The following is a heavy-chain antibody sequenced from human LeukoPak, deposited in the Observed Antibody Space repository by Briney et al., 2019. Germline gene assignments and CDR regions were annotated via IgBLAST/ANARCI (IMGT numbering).Heavy chain of an antibody. CDR1: GGSISSTSYY. D-gene: IGHD3-3*01. CDR2: INHSGST. J-gene: IGHJ6*02. V-gene: IGHV4-39*07. CDR3: ARENTEYYDFWSGYSPSYYYYGMDV. Sequence: SETLSLTCTVSGGSISSTSYYWGWIRQPPGKGLEWIGEINHSGSTNYNPSLKSRVTISVDTSKNQFSLKLSSVTAADTAVYYCARENTEYYDFWSGYSPSYYYYGMDVWGQGTTVTVSS.